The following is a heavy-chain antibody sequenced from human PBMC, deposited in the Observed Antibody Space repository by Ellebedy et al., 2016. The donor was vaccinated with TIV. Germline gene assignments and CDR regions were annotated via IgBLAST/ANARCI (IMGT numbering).Heavy chain of an antibody. Sequence: GESLKISCKGSGYSFTNYWIGWVRQMPGKGLEWMGTIFPDDSDIAYSPSFQGQVTISADKSITTAYLHCSNLKASDTALFYFARQGATSDAFDIWGQGTMVTVSP. CDR2: IFPDDSDI. V-gene: IGHV5-51*01. J-gene: IGHJ3*02. CDR3: ARQGATSDAFDI. D-gene: IGHD1-26*01. CDR1: GYSFTNYW.